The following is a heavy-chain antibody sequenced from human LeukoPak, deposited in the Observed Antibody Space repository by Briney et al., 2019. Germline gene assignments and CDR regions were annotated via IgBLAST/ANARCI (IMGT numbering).Heavy chain of an antibody. V-gene: IGHV3-48*03. J-gene: IGHJ6*04. CDR1: GFTFSSYE. D-gene: IGHD3-10*02. CDR3: AELGITMIGGV. Sequence: GGSPRLSRAAPGFTFSSYEMNWVRQAPGKGPGWVSYISSSGRTIYYADSVKGRFTISRDNAKNSLYLQMNSPRAEDTAVYYCAELGITMIGGVWGKGTTVTISS. CDR2: ISSSGRTI.